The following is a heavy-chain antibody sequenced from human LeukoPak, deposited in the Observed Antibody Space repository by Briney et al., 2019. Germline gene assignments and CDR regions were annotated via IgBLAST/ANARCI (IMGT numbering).Heavy chain of an antibody. J-gene: IGHJ6*02. CDR2: MSGSGGRT. Sequence: GGSLRLSCAASGFTFNTYAMRWVSQAPGKGLEWVSCMSGSGGRTHYTDSVKGRFTISRDNSKSTLFLQMNSLRAEDTAVYFRAKRGPYKGGDSGTSYGMDVWGRGTTVTVSS. D-gene: IGHD2-21*02. CDR3: AKRGPYKGGDSGTSYGMDV. V-gene: IGHV3-23*01. CDR1: GFTFNTYA.